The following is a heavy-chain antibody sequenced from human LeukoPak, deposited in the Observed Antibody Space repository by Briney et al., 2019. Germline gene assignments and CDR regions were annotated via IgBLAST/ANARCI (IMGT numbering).Heavy chain of an antibody. V-gene: IGHV1-18*01. CDR1: GYAFAYYG. Sequence: ASVKVSCKASGYAFAYYGITWVRQAPGQGLEWVGWISLNNGNTHYTKYAQKFQGRVTLTADTSTATAYMELRGLRSDDTAVYYCQRVTIFGVVIDFDYWGQGTLVAVSS. D-gene: IGHD3-3*01. CDR2: ISLNNGNT. J-gene: IGHJ4*02. CDR3: QRVTIFGVVIDFDY.